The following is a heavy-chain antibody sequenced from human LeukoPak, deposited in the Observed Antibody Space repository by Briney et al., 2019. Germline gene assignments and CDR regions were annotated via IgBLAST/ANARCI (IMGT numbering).Heavy chain of an antibody. J-gene: IGHJ4*02. CDR2: IYPGDSDT. V-gene: IGHV5-51*01. D-gene: IGHD6-13*01. CDR3: ASSKSSSWYPFYLDY. Sequence: GESLKISCKGSGYSFTGYWIGWVRQMPGKGLEWMGIIYPGDSDTRYSPSFQGQVTISADKSFSTAYLQWSSLKASDTAIYYCASSKSSSWYPFYLDYWGQGTLVTVSS. CDR1: GYSFTGYW.